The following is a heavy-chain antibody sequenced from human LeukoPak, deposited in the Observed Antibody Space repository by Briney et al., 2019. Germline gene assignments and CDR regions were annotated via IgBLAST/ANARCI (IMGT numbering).Heavy chain of an antibody. J-gene: IGHJ5*02. Sequence: PSETLSPTCTVSGDFISGYYLSWIRQPAGKGLEWIGRIYTSGSTNYNPSLKSRVTMSVDTSKNQFSLNLDSVTAADSAVYYCAREALMWFGELLPNWFDPWGQGTLVTVSS. D-gene: IGHD3-10*01. V-gene: IGHV4-4*07. CDR2: IYTSGST. CDR1: GDFISGYY. CDR3: AREALMWFGELLPNWFDP.